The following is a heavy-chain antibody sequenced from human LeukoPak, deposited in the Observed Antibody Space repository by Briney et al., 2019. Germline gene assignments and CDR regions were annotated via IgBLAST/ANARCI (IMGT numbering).Heavy chain of an antibody. D-gene: IGHD5-24*01. CDR2: ISGSGSGSST. CDR1: GFTFSSSA. CDR3: AKSGYNRFDY. V-gene: IGHV3-23*01. J-gene: IGHJ4*02. Sequence: QPGGSVRLSCAASGFTFSSSAMSWVRQAPGKGLEWVSTISGSGSGSSTYYADSVKGRFTISRDNSKNTLYLQMNSLRAEDTAVYYCAKSGYNRFDYWGQGTLVTVSS.